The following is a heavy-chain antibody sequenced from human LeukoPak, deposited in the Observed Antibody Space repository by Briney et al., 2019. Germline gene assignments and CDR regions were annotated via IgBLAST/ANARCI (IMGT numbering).Heavy chain of an antibody. Sequence: SGTLSLTCAVPGGSISSSNWWSWVRQPPGKGLEWIGEIYHSGSTNYNPSLKSRVTISVDKSKNQFSLKLSSVTAADTAVYYCASRGYSYGLPYFDYWGQGTLVTVSS. V-gene: IGHV4-4*02. CDR2: IYHSGST. CDR3: ASRGYSYGLPYFDY. D-gene: IGHD5-18*01. CDR1: GGSISSSNW. J-gene: IGHJ4*02.